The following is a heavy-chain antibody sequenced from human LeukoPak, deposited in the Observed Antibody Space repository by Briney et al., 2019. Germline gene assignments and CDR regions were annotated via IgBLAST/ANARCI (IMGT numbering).Heavy chain of an antibody. CDR3: ARFAFLGATPGSGDDAFDI. Sequence: SETLSLTCTVSGGSISSGGYYWSWIRQHPGKGLEWIGYIYYSGSTYYNPSLKSRVTISVDTSKNQFSLKLSSATAADTAVYYCARFAFLGATPGSGDDAFDIWGQGTMVTVSS. CDR2: IYYSGST. CDR1: GGSISSGGYY. J-gene: IGHJ3*02. V-gene: IGHV4-31*03. D-gene: IGHD1-26*01.